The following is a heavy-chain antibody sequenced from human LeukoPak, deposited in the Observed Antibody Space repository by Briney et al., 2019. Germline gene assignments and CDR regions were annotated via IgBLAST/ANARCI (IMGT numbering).Heavy chain of an antibody. Sequence: SETLSLTCTVFGGSISSYYWSWIRQPPGKGLEWIGEINHSGSTNYNPSLKSRVTIAVDTSKNQFSLKLSSVTAADTAVYYCASPAAWGQGTLVTVSS. V-gene: IGHV4-34*01. CDR3: ASPAA. CDR2: INHSGST. CDR1: GGSISSYY. D-gene: IGHD2-15*01. J-gene: IGHJ4*02.